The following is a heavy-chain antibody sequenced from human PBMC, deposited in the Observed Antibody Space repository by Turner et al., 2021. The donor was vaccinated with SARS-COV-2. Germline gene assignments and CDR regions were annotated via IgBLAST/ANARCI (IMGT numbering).Heavy chain of an antibody. V-gene: IGHV3-30*18. CDR3: AKATLFLTVTTSPDY. Sequence: VQLVESGGGVVQPGRSLRLSCAASGFTFSSYGMHWVRQAPGKGLEWVAVISNDGNNEYYADSVKGRFTISRDNSKNTLCLQMNSLRAEDTAVYYCAKATLFLTVTTSPDYWGQGTLVTVSS. D-gene: IGHD4-17*01. J-gene: IGHJ4*02. CDR2: ISNDGNNE. CDR1: GFTFSSYG.